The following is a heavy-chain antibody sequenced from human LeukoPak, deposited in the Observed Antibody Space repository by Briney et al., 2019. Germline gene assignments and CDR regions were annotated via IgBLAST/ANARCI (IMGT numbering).Heavy chain of an antibody. CDR3: ARSEDAFDI. CDR1: GFTFSGYW. V-gene: IGHV3-74*01. J-gene: IGHJ3*02. CDR2: INTDGSST. Sequence: GGSLRLSCAASGFTFSGYWMHWVRQAPGKGPVWVSRINTDGSSTRYADSVKGRFTISRDNAKNTLYLQMNSLRAEDTAVYHCARSEDAFDIWGQGTMVTVSS.